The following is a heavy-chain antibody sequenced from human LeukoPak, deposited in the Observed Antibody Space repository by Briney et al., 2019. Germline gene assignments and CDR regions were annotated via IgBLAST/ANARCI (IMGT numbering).Heavy chain of an antibody. Sequence: PSETLSLTCAVYGGSFSGYYWSWIRQPPGKGLEWIGEINHSGSTNYNPSLKSRVTISVDTSKNQFSLKLSSVTAADTAVYYCARFVDTALNFDYWGQGTLVTVSS. J-gene: IGHJ4*02. V-gene: IGHV4-34*01. CDR3: ARFVDTALNFDY. D-gene: IGHD5-18*01. CDR2: INHSGST. CDR1: GGSFSGYY.